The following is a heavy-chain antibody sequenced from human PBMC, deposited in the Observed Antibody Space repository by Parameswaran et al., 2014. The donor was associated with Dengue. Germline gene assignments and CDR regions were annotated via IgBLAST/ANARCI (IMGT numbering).Heavy chain of an antibody. CDR2: IYPGDSDT. Sequence: VRQMPGKGLEWMGIIYPGDSDTRYSPSFQGQVTISADKSISTAYLQWSSLKASDTAMYYCARAYSGSLSTGYYYYGMDVWGQGTTVTVSS. V-gene: IGHV5-51*01. CDR3: ARAYSGSLSTGYYYYGMDV. D-gene: IGHD1-26*01. J-gene: IGHJ6*02.